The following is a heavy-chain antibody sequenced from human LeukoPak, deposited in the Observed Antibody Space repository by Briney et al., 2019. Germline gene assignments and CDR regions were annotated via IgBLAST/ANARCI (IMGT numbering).Heavy chain of an antibody. D-gene: IGHD5-18*01. J-gene: IGHJ4*02. Sequence: GGSLRLSCAASGFTFSSYGMHWVRQAPGKGLEWVAFIRYDGSNKCYADSVKGRFTISRDNSKNTLYLQMNSLRAEDTAVYYCAKERPSRDSYGYFDYWGQGTLVTVSS. CDR3: AKERPSRDSYGYFDY. CDR2: IRYDGSNK. V-gene: IGHV3-30*02. CDR1: GFTFSSYG.